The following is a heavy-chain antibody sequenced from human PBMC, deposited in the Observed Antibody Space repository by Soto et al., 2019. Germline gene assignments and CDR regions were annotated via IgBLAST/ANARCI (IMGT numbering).Heavy chain of an antibody. V-gene: IGHV3-30*18. CDR1: GFTFSAYG. J-gene: IGHJ4*02. CDR2: IANDGNKK. D-gene: IGHD1-26*01. Sequence: QVQVVESGGGVVQPGNSLRLSCAASGFTFSAYGMHWVRQAPGKGLEWVAVIANDGNKKYDIDSVKGRFTISRDNSKNTLYLQMDTLRAEDTAIYYCANDIYRGRHQEGADYWGQGTLVTVSS. CDR3: ANDIYRGRHQEGADY.